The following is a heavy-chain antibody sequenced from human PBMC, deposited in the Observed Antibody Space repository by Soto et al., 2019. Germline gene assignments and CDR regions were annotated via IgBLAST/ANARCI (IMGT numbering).Heavy chain of an antibody. D-gene: IGHD3-10*01. CDR3: ARAPPGPSPRWVL. V-gene: IGHV4-30-2*01. J-gene: IGHJ6*02. CDR1: GGSISNGGFS. CDR2: IYPTGTT. Sequence: LQPRGAGPRPVKPSETPSLPCHVPGGSISNGGFSWGLVPPAPEKGLEWPGCIYPTGTTYYHPSLKSRVTISVDTSRNQFSLNLTSVTAADTAVYFCARAPPGPSPRWVLWGQGTTVTVSS.